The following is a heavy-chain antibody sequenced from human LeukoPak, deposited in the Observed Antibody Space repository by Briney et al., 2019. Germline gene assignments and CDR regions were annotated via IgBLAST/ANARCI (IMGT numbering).Heavy chain of an antibody. D-gene: IGHD3-22*01. CDR3: ARPYYYDSRIDP. CDR1: GGSISSGDYY. CDR2: MYYSGST. Sequence: PSQTLSLTCTVSGGSISSGDYYWSWIRQPPGKGLEWIAYMYYSGSTYYNPSLKSRVTMSVDTSKNQLSLKLSSVTAADTAVYYCARPYYYDSRIDPWGQGILVTVSS. J-gene: IGHJ5*02. V-gene: IGHV4-30-4*01.